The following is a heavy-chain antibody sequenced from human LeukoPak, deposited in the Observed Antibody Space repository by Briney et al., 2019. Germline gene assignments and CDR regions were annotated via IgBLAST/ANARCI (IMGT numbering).Heavy chain of an antibody. D-gene: IGHD5-24*01. V-gene: IGHV1-46*01. Sequence: ASVKVSCKASGYTFTSYYMHWVRQAPGQGLEWMGIINPSGGSTSYAQKFQGRVTMTRDMSTSTVYMELSSLRSEDTAVYYCASTSRKDGYNPSHFDYWGQGTLVTVSS. CDR1: GYTFTSYY. J-gene: IGHJ4*02. CDR2: INPSGGST. CDR3: ASTSRKDGYNPSHFDY.